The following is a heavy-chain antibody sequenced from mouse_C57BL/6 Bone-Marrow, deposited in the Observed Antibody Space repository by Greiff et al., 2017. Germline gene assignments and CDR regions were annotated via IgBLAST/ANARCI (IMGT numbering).Heavy chain of an antibody. CDR2: INPNNGGT. CDR1: GYTFTDYN. V-gene: IGHV1-22*01. J-gene: IGHJ1*03. D-gene: IGHD1-1*01. CDR3: GRRGATVVGNWYFDV. Sequence: EVQLQQSGPELVKPGASVKMSCKASGYTFTDYNMHWVKQSHGKSLEWIGSINPNNGGTSYNQKFKGKATLTVNKSSCTAYRELRSLTSEESAVYYCGRRGATVVGNWYFDVWGTGTTVTVSS.